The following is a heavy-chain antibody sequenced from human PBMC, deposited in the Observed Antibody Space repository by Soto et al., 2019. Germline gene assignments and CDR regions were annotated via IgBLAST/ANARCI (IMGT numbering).Heavy chain of an antibody. CDR1: GYTFTSYG. D-gene: IGHD3-22*01. V-gene: IGHV1-18*01. J-gene: IGHJ3*02. CDR3: AIDYYDSSGYYSGREGALDAFDI. CDR2: ISAYNGNT. Sequence: QVQLVQSGAEVKKPGASVKVSCKASGYTFTSYGISWVRQAPGQGLEWMGWISAYNGNTNYAQKLQGRVTMTTDTSTSTDYMELRSLRSDDTAVYYCAIDYYDSSGYYSGREGALDAFDIWGQGTMVTVSS.